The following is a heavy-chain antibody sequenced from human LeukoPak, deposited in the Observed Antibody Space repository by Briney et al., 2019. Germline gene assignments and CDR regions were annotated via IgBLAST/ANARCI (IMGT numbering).Heavy chain of an antibody. J-gene: IGHJ6*02. D-gene: IGHD5-12*01. CDR2: IKQDGSEK. Sequence: GGSLRLSCAASGFTFSLYWMSWVRQAPGKGLEWVANIKQDGSEKYYVDSVKGRFTISRDNARNSLYLQMNSLRAEDTAVYYCARDAGGFRSTYGMDVWGQGTTVTVSS. V-gene: IGHV3-7*05. CDR3: ARDAGGFRSTYGMDV. CDR1: GFTFSLYW.